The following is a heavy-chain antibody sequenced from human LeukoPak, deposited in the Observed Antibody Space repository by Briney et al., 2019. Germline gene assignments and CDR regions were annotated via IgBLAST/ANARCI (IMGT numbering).Heavy chain of an antibody. CDR2: IYYSGST. D-gene: IGHD5-18*01. V-gene: IGHV4-39*07. J-gene: IGHJ4*02. CDR3: ARALGNSYGYD. Sequence: SETLSLTCTVSGGSISSSSYYWGWIRQPPGKGLEWIGSIYYSGSTYYNPSLKSRVTISVDTSKNQFSLKLSSVTAADTAVYYCARALGNSYGYDWGQGTLVTVSS. CDR1: GGSISSSSYY.